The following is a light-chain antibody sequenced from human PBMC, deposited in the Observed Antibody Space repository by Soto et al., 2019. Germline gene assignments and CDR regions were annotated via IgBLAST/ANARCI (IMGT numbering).Light chain of an antibody. Sequence: QSVLTQPPSVSGAPGQTVTISCTGGSSNIGAGFDVYWYQQIPGTAPKLLIYGGNNRPSGVPDRFSASKSGASGSLVITRLQTEDGGDYHCQAFDTSLSVSLFGGGTKLTVL. V-gene: IGLV1-40*01. J-gene: IGLJ3*02. CDR1: SSNIGAGFD. CDR2: GGN. CDR3: QAFDTSLSVSL.